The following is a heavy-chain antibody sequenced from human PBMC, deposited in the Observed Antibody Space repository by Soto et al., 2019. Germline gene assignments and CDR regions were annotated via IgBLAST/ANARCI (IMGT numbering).Heavy chain of an antibody. CDR3: ARSSSDFWSGYPWYFDY. Sequence: TLSLTCTVSGGSISSGGYYWSWIRQHPGKGLEWIGYIYYSGSTYYNPSLKSRVTISVDTSKNQFSLKLSSVTAADTAVYYCARSSSDFWSGYPWYFDYWGQGTLVTVSS. CDR2: IYYSGST. J-gene: IGHJ4*02. CDR1: GGSISSGGYY. V-gene: IGHV4-31*03. D-gene: IGHD3-3*01.